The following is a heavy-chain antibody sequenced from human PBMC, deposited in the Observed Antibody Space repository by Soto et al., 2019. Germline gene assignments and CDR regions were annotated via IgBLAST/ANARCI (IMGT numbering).Heavy chain of an antibody. CDR2: INTDGSIT. Sequence: GGSLGLSCVASGFTFSSYWIHWVRQAPAMGLVWVSRINTDGSITTYADSVKGRFTISRDNAKNALYLQMNSLRAEDTAVYYCARGYSGSYRIDYWGQGTLVTVSS. J-gene: IGHJ4*02. CDR3: ARGYSGSYRIDY. D-gene: IGHD1-26*01. V-gene: IGHV3-74*03. CDR1: GFTFSSYW.